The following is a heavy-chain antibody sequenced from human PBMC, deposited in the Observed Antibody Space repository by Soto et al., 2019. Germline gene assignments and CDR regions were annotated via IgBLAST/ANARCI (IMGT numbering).Heavy chain of an antibody. V-gene: IGHV3-74*01. CDR2: ISVDLSST. J-gene: IGHJ4*02. CDR1: GFFFSSYW. CDR3: ARGIGFSAQDY. Sequence: VQTGGSLRLSCAASGFFFSSYWMHWVRQAPGKGLVWVSRISVDLSSTDYADSVKGRFTISRDNAKNTLYLQMDSLRADDTALYFCARGIGFSAQDYWGQGTLVTVSS. D-gene: IGHD2-15*01.